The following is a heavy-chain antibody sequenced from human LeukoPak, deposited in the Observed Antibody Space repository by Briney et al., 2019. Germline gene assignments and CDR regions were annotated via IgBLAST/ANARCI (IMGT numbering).Heavy chain of an antibody. CDR2: ISLAGQT. J-gene: IGHJ4*02. D-gene: IGHD1-26*01. CDR1: GGSISGTNW. V-gene: IGHV4/OR15-8*02. CDR3: SRESGPFCPFGY. Sequence: KPSETLSLTCGVSGGSISGTNWWSWVRQPPGQGLELIGEISLAGQTNFNPSLNGRVTMSLDKSSNKLYLHLTSVTAADTATYFCSRESGPFCPFGYWGQGTLVIVSS.